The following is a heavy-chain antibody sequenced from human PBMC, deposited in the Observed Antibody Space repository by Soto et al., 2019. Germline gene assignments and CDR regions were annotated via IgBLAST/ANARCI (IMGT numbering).Heavy chain of an antibody. Sequence: QVQLVESGGGVVQPGRSLRLSCAASGFTFSSYGMHWVRQAPGKGLEWVADIWYDGSNKYYADSVKGRFTISRDNSKNTLYLQMNSLRAEDTAVYYCARGFSPWFGELCDAFDIWGQGTMVTVSS. J-gene: IGHJ3*02. V-gene: IGHV3-33*01. D-gene: IGHD3-10*01. CDR1: GFTFSSYG. CDR3: ARGFSPWFGELCDAFDI. CDR2: IWYDGSNK.